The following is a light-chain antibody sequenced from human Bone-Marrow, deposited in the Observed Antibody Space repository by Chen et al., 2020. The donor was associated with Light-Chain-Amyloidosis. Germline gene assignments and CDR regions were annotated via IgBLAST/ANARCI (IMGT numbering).Light chain of an antibody. CDR2: DDS. CDR3: QVWDRSSDRPV. CDR1: TIGSTS. Sequence: SYVLTQPSSVSVAPGQKDTIACGGNTIGSTSVHWYQQTPGQAPLLVVYDDSDRPSGIPERLSGSNSGNTATLTISRVEAGDEADYYCQVWDRSSDRPVFGGGTKLTVL. J-gene: IGLJ3*02. V-gene: IGLV3-21*02.